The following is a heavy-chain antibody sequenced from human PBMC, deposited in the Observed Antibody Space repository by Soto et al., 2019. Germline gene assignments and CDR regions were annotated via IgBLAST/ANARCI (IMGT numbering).Heavy chain of an antibody. CDR2: IYHSGST. CDR1: GGSIGSGGYS. D-gene: IGHD6-13*01. V-gene: IGHV4-30-2*01. Sequence: PSETLSLTCAVSGGSIGSGGYSWSWIRQPPGKGLEWIGYIYHSGSTYYNPSLKSRVTISVDRSKNQFSLKLSSVTAADTAVYYCARGERSSWSMDVWGQGTTVTV. CDR3: ARGERSSWSMDV. J-gene: IGHJ6*02.